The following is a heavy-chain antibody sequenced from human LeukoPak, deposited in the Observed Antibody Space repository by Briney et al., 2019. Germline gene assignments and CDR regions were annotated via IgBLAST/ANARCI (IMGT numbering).Heavy chain of an antibody. V-gene: IGHV4-59*08. J-gene: IGHJ6*03. D-gene: IGHD3-3*01. CDR1: GGSISSYF. CDR3: ASGDFGVAYYMDV. Sequence: PSETLSLTCTVSGGSISSYFWSWIRQPPGKGLEWIGYIYYSGSTNYNPSLKSRVIISVDTSKKQFSLNLTSVTAADTAVYYCASGDFGVAYYMDVWGKGTTVTVSS. CDR2: IYYSGST.